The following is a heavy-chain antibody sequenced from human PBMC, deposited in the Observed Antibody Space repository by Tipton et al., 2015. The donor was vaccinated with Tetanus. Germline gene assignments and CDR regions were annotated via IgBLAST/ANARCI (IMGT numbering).Heavy chain of an antibody. Sequence: SLRLSCAASGFTFSSYWMSWVRQAPGKGLEWVANIKQDGSEKYYADSVKGRFTISRDNAKNSLFLQVNSLRAEDTAVYYCASSSRGYYDSSGYYGYFQHWGRGTLVTVS. CDR2: IKQDGSEK. D-gene: IGHD3-22*01. CDR1: GFTFSSYW. J-gene: IGHJ1*01. V-gene: IGHV3-7*01. CDR3: ASSSRGYYDSSGYYGYFQH.